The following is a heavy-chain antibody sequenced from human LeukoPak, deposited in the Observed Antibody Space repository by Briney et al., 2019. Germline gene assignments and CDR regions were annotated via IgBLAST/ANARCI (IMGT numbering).Heavy chain of an antibody. J-gene: IGHJ6*04. CDR1: GFPFSSYG. CDR3: AKDMCSSTSCYVFYFYGMDV. Sequence: GGSLRLSCAASGFPFSSYGMHWVRQAPGKGLEWVALIWYDGSYKYYADSVKGRFTISRDNSKNTLYLQMNSLRADDTAVYYCAKDMCSSTSCYVFYFYGMDVWGKGTTVTVSS. D-gene: IGHD2-2*01. CDR2: IWYDGSYK. V-gene: IGHV3-33*06.